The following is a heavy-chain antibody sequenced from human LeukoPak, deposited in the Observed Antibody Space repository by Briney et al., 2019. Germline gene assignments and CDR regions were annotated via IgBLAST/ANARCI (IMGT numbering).Heavy chain of an antibody. Sequence: GGSLRLSCAASGFTFDDYGMHWVRQPPGKGLEWVSGISWNSGNVGYADSVKGRFTISRDNAKNSLYLQMNSLRAEDTAVYYCATPLDYYDRSDSHQGGDWGQGTLVTVSS. CDR3: ATPLDYYDRSDSHQGGD. V-gene: IGHV3-9*01. D-gene: IGHD3-22*01. J-gene: IGHJ4*02. CDR1: GFTFDDYG. CDR2: ISWNSGNV.